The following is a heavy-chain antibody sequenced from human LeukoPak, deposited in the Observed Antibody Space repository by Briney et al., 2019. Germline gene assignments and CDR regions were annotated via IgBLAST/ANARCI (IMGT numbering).Heavy chain of an antibody. D-gene: IGHD5-12*01. V-gene: IGHV3-7*01. CDR2: IKQDGSEK. Sequence: GGSLRLSCAASGFTFSRYWMSWVRQAPGKGLEWVANIKQDGSEKYYVDSVKGRFTISRDNAKNSLYLQMNSLRAEDTAVYYCAREILRGYSGYDYLVDWGQGTLVTVSS. CDR3: AREILRGYSGYDYLVD. CDR1: GFTFSRYW. J-gene: IGHJ4*02.